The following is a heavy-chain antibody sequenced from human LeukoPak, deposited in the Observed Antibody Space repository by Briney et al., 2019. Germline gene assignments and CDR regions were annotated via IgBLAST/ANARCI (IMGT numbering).Heavy chain of an antibody. V-gene: IGHV4-39*07. D-gene: IGHD6-19*01. CDR1: GGSISSSSYY. J-gene: IGHJ5*02. Sequence: PSETLSLTCTVSGGSISSSSYYWGWIRQPPGKGLEWIGSIYYSGSTYYNPSLKSRVTISVDTSKNQFSLKLSSVTAADTAVYYCARRSWWFDPWGQGTLVTVSS. CDR3: ARRSWWFDP. CDR2: IYYSGST.